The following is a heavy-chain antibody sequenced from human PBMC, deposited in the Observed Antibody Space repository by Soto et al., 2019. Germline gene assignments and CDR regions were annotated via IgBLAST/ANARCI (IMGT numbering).Heavy chain of an antibody. CDR3: ARHNYGSGSTYFDY. V-gene: IGHV4-59*08. D-gene: IGHD3-10*01. J-gene: IGHJ4*02. CDR2: IYYSGST. CDR1: GGSISSYY. Sequence: QVQLQESGPGLVKPSETLSLTCTVSGGSISSYYWSWIRQPPGKGLEWIGYIYYSGSTNYNPSLNGRVTITGDPSKNKVSLKLNSMTAADTAVYYCARHNYGSGSTYFDYWGQGTLVTVSS.